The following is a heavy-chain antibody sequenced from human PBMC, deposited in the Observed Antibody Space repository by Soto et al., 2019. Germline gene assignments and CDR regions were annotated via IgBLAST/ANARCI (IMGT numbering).Heavy chain of an antibody. J-gene: IGHJ5*02. CDR3: VRELSRGWFDP. V-gene: IGHV4-59*01. CDR1: GGSITSYH. D-gene: IGHD3-16*01. CDR2: IFYSGGT. Sequence: SETLSLTCIVSGGSITSYHWSWIRQPPGKGLEWIGYIFYSGGTTYNPSLESRVTISVDRSRNQFSLRLTSVTAADTAVYYCVRELSRGWFDPWGQGTLVTVSS.